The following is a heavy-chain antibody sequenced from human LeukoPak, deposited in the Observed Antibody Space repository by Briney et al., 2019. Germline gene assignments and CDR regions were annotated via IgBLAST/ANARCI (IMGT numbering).Heavy chain of an antibody. Sequence: GGSLRLSCAVSGFTFSSYWMSWVRQAPGKGLEWVANVKQDGSEKYYVDSVKGRFTISRDNAKNSLYLQMNSLRAEDTAVYYCASAFGVVIPWYFALWGRGTLVTVSS. J-gene: IGHJ2*01. CDR3: ASAFGVVIPWYFAL. D-gene: IGHD3-3*01. CDR2: VKQDGSEK. CDR1: GFTFSSYW. V-gene: IGHV3-7*01.